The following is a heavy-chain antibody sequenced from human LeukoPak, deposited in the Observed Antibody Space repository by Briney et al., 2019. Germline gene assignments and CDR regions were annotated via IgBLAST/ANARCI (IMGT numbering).Heavy chain of an antibody. CDR3: TTLRLDFWSGYLGY. CDR2: IKSKTDGGTT. CDR1: GFTFSNAW. V-gene: IGHV3-15*01. D-gene: IGHD3-3*01. Sequence: GSLRLSCAASGFTFSNAWMSWVRQAPGKGLEWVGRIKSKTDGGTTDYAAPVKGRFTISRDDSKNTLYLQMNSLKTEDTAVYYCTTLRLDFWSGYLGYWGQGTLVTVSS. J-gene: IGHJ4*02.